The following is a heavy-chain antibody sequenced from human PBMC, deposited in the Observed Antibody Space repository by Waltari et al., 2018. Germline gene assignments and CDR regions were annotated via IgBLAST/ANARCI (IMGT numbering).Heavy chain of an antibody. J-gene: IGHJ4*02. CDR3: ARQAARNFDY. V-gene: IGHV1-2*02. CDR1: GYNFIGYY. Sequence: QVQLVQSGAEVKKPGASVTVSCKASGYNFIGYYIHWVRQAPGQGLEWMGWINPNTGGTKYAQKYQGRVTLTRDTSISTAYMELSSLGSDDMAVFYCARQAARNFDYWGQGTLVTVSS. CDR2: INPNTGGT.